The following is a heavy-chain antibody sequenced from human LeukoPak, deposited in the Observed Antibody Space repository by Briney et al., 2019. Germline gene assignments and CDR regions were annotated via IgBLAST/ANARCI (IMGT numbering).Heavy chain of an antibody. CDR3: ARGGFKYNYYDAMDV. J-gene: IGHJ6*02. V-gene: IGHV3-21*01. CDR1: GFTFSSYS. Sequence: GGSLRLSCAASGFTFSSYSMNWVRQAPGKGLEWVPSISSSSSYIYYADSVKGRFTISRDNAKNTLYLQMNSQRAEDTAIYYCARGGFKYNYYDAMDVWGQRTTVTVSS. CDR2: ISSSSSYI. D-gene: IGHD2-15*01.